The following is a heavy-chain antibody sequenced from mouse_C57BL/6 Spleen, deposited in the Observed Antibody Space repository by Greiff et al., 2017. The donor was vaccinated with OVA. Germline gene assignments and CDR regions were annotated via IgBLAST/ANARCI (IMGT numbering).Heavy chain of an antibody. CDR2: ISGGGGNT. J-gene: IGHJ3*01. CDR3: ARPGPYYDYDEAWFAY. Sequence: EVHLVESGGGLVKPGGSLKLSCAASGFTFSSYTMSWVRQTPEKRLEWVATISGGGGNTYYPDSVKGRFTISRDNAKNTLYLQMSSLRSEDTALYYCARPGPYYDYDEAWFAYWGQGTLVTVSA. V-gene: IGHV5-9*01. D-gene: IGHD2-4*01. CDR1: GFTFSSYT.